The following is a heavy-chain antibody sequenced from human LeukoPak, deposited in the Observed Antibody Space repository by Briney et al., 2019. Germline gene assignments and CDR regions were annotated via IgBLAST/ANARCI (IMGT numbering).Heavy chain of an antibody. J-gene: IGHJ4*02. Sequence: GGSLRLSCAASGFTFSSYEMNWVRRAPGKGLEWVSYISSSGSTIYYADSVKGRFTISRDNAKNSLYLQMNSLRAEDTAVYYCAAAVAGTLQEIDYWGQGTLVTVSS. V-gene: IGHV3-48*03. CDR2: ISSSGSTI. CDR1: GFTFSSYE. CDR3: AAAVAGTLQEIDY. D-gene: IGHD6-19*01.